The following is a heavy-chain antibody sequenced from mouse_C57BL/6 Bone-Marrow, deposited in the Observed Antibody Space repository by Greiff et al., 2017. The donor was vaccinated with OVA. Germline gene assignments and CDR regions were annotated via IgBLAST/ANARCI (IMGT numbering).Heavy chain of an antibody. V-gene: IGHV1-18*01. CDR1: GYTFTDYN. CDR3: ARGGWLLRFYWYFDV. D-gene: IGHD2-3*01. J-gene: IGHJ1*03. Sequence: LVEPGASVKIPCKASGYTFTDYNMAWVKQSHGKSLEWIGDINPNNGGTIYNQKFKGKATLTVDKSSSTAYIELRSLTSEDTAVYYCARGGWLLRFYWYFDVWGTGTTVTVSS. CDR2: INPNNGGT.